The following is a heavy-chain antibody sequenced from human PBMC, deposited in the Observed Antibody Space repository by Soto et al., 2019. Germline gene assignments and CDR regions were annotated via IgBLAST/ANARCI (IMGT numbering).Heavy chain of an antibody. J-gene: IGHJ6*02. Sequence: GESLKISCKGSGYSFTSYWIGWVRQMPGKGLEWMGIIYPGDSDTRYSPSFQGQVTISADKSISTAYLQWSSLKASDTAMYYCARGDYDILTGYYKSYYGMDVWGQGTTVTVS. CDR2: IYPGDSDT. CDR3: ARGDYDILTGYYKSYYGMDV. D-gene: IGHD3-9*01. CDR1: GYSFTSYW. V-gene: IGHV5-51*01.